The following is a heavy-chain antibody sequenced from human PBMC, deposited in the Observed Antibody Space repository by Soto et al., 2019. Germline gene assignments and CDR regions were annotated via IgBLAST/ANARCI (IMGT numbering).Heavy chain of an antibody. V-gene: IGHV4-59*01. CDR1: GGSISSYY. J-gene: IGHJ6*02. D-gene: IGHD6-6*01. Sequence: SETLSLTCTVSGGSISSYYWSWIRQPPGKGLDWIGYIYYSGSNNYNPSLKSRVTISVDTSKNQFSLKLSSVTAADTAVYYCARGLQLNYYYYYGMDVWGQGTTVTVSS. CDR2: IYYSGSN. CDR3: ARGLQLNYYYYYGMDV.